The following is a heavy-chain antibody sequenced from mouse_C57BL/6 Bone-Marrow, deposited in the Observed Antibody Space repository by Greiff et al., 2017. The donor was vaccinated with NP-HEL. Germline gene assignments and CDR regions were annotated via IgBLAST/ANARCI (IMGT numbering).Heavy chain of an antibody. V-gene: IGHV1-64*01. D-gene: IGHD4-1*01. J-gene: IGHJ1*03. CDR1: GYTFTSYW. CDR2: IHPNSGST. Sequence: QVQLQQPGAELVKPGASVKLSCKASGYTFTSYWMHWVKQRPGQGLEWIGMIHPNSGSTNYNEKFKSKATLTVGKSSSTAYMQLSSLTSEDSAVYYCARSSWDGWYFDVWGTGTTVTVSS. CDR3: ARSSWDGWYFDV.